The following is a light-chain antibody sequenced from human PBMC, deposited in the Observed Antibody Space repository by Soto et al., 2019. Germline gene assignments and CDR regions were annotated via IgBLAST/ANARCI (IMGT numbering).Light chain of an antibody. CDR1: QSVSSN. CDR3: QQYNNGRA. V-gene: IGKV3-15*01. CDR2: GAS. J-gene: IGKJ1*01. Sequence: EIVMTQSPATLSVSPGERATLSCRASQSVSSNLAWYQQKPGQAPRLLIYGASTRATSIPARFSGSGPGTEFTLTISSLQSEDFAVYYCQQYNNGRAFGQGTKVEIK.